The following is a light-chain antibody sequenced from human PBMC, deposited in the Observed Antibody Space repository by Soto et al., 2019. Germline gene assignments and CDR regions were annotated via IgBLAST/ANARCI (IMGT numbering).Light chain of an antibody. Sequence: QAVVTQSPSASASLGASVKLTCTLSSGHSRYAIAWHQQQPEKGPRHLMKVNTDGSHSKGDGIPDRFSGSSSGAERYLTISSLQSEDDADYYCQTWGTAFQVFGGGTKVTVL. CDR2: VNTDGSH. CDR3: QTWGTAFQV. V-gene: IGLV4-69*01. CDR1: SGHSRYA. J-gene: IGLJ2*01.